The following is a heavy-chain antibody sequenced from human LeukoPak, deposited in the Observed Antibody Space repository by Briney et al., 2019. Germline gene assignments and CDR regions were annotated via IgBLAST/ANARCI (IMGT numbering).Heavy chain of an antibody. D-gene: IGHD6-19*01. J-gene: IGHJ4*02. V-gene: IGHV1-46*01. CDR3: AMGVGAPEDLAVAADFDY. CDR2: INSSGGST. CDR1: GYTFTSYY. Sequence: ASVKVSCKASGYTFTSYYMHWVRQAPGQGLEWMGIINSSGGSTSYAQKFQGRVTITADKSTSTAYMELSSLRSEDTAVYYCAMGVGAPEDLAVAADFDYWGQGTLVTVSS.